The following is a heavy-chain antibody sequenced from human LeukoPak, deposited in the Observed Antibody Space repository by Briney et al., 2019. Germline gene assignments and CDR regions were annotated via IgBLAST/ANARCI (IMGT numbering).Heavy chain of an antibody. J-gene: IGHJ6*03. Sequence: GGSLRLSCAASGFTFSSYEMNWVRQAPGKGLEWDSYISSSVSTIYYADSVKGRFTISRDNAKNSLYLQMNSLRAEDTAVYYCARDGWDTAQRIYYYYYMDVWGKGTTVTVSS. V-gene: IGHV3-48*03. CDR3: ARDGWDTAQRIYYYYYMDV. CDR1: GFTFSSYE. D-gene: IGHD5-18*01. CDR2: ISSSVSTI.